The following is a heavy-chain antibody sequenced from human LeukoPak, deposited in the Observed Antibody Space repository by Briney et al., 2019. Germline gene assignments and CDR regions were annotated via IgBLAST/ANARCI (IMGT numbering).Heavy chain of an antibody. J-gene: IGHJ4*02. CDR2: ISSSGSTI. V-gene: IGHV3-48*03. CDR3: ASAGYSYGYNY. CDR1: GFTFSSYE. D-gene: IGHD5-18*01. Sequence: GGSLRLSCAASGFTFSSYEMNWVRQAPGKGLEWVSYISSSGSTIYYADSVKGRFTISRDNAKNSLYLQMNSLRAEDTAVYYCASAGYSYGYNYWGQGTLVTASS.